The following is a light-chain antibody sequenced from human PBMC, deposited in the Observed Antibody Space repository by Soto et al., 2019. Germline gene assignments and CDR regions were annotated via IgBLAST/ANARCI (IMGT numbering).Light chain of an antibody. CDR1: SSDVGSRNL. CDR2: EAS. J-gene: IGLJ1*01. Sequence: QSVLTQPASVSGSPGQSITISCTGTSSDVGSRNLVSWYQQYPGKAPKFIIFEASKRPSGVSNRLSGSKSGSTASLTISGLQAEDEADYYCCSHAGSRTYVFGSGTKVTVL. CDR3: CSHAGSRTYV. V-gene: IGLV2-23*01.